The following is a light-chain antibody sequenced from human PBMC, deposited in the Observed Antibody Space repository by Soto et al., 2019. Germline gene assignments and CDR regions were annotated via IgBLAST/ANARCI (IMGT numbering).Light chain of an antibody. CDR1: SSDGGGYNY. Sequence: QSALTQPASVSGSPGQSITISCTGTSSDGGGYNYVSWYQQHPGKAPKLMIYEVSNRPSGVSNRFSGSKSGNTASLTISGLQAEDEAEYYCSSYTSSSINWVFGGGTKLTVL. CDR3: SSYTSSSINWV. V-gene: IGLV2-14*01. J-gene: IGLJ3*02. CDR2: EVS.